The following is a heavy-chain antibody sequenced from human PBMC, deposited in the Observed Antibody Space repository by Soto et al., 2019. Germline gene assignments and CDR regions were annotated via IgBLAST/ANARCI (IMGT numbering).Heavy chain of an antibody. CDR1: GGSISNGGYY. Sequence: SETLSLTCTVSGGSISNGGYYWHWIRQHPGKGLEWIGYIYYSGYTYYNPSLRSRVTISVDTSKNQFSLKLSSVTAADTAVYYCARHGYQLLTLSHHFDYWGQGTLVTVSS. J-gene: IGHJ4*02. CDR2: IYYSGYT. CDR3: ARHGYQLLTLSHHFDY. D-gene: IGHD2-2*01. V-gene: IGHV4-31*03.